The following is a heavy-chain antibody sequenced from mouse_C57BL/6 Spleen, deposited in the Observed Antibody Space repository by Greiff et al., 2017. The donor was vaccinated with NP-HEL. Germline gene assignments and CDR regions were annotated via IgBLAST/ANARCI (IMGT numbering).Heavy chain of an antibody. J-gene: IGHJ1*03. CDR2: INPSSGYT. CDR1: GYTFTSYT. CDR3: ARDRDYDDWYFDV. V-gene: IGHV1-4*01. D-gene: IGHD2-4*01. Sequence: VQLQQSGAELARPGASVKMSCKASGYTFTSYTMHWVKQRPGQGLEWIGYINPSSGYTKYNQKFKDKATLTADKSSSTAYKQLSSLTSEDSAVYYCARDRDYDDWYFDVWGTGTTVTVSS.